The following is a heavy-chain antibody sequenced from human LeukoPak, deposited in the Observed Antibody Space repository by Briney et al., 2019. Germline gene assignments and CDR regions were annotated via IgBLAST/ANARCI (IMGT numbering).Heavy chain of an antibody. J-gene: IGHJ4*02. CDR3: ARSIVPDGTSPFDY. CDR2: ISSSSGSI. D-gene: IGHD6-13*01. Sequence: GGSLRLSCAASGFTVSSNYMSWVRQAPGKGLEWVSFISSSSGSIYYADSVKGRITISRDNAKNSLYPQMNSLRAEDTAVYYCARSIVPDGTSPFDYWGQGTLVAVSS. V-gene: IGHV3-48*04. CDR1: GFTVSSNY.